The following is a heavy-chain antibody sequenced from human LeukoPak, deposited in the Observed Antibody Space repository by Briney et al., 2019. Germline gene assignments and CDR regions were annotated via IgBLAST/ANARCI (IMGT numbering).Heavy chain of an antibody. CDR1: GGSISSTGYY. CDR2: IYYSSST. J-gene: IGHJ4*02. V-gene: IGHV4-39*01. Sequence: SETLSLICTVSGGSISSTGYYWGWVRQSPGKGLEWIVSIYYSSSTYYSPSLKRRVTIYVDTSKNHFSLRLSSVSAADTAVYYCARHSRNTFGVVVVPYYFDYWGQGTLVTVSS. CDR3: ARHSRNTFGVVVVPYYFDY. D-gene: IGHD3-16*02.